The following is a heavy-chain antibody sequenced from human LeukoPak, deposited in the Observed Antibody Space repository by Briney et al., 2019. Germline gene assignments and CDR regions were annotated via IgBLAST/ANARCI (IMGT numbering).Heavy chain of an antibody. CDR3: ARDVIAAEDYYYGMDV. Sequence: ASVKVSCKASGYTFPSYFMHWVRQAPGQGLEWMGIINPTGGSTTYAQKFQGRVTMTRDTSTSTVYMELSSLRSDDTAVYYCARDVIAAEDYYYGMDVWGQGTTVTVSS. D-gene: IGHD6-13*01. J-gene: IGHJ6*02. V-gene: IGHV1-46*01. CDR1: GYTFPSYF. CDR2: INPTGGST.